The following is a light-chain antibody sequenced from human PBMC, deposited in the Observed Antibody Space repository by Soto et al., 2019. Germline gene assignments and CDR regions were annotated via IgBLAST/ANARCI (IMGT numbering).Light chain of an antibody. Sequence: QSVLTQPRSVSGPPGQSVTISCTGTSSDVGGYNYVSWYQQHPGKAPKLMIYDVSKRPSGVPDRFSGSKSGNTASLTISGLQAEDEADYYCCSYAGSYTVVFGGGTKLTVL. J-gene: IGLJ2*01. CDR1: SSDVGGYNY. CDR2: DVS. CDR3: CSYAGSYTVV. V-gene: IGLV2-11*01.